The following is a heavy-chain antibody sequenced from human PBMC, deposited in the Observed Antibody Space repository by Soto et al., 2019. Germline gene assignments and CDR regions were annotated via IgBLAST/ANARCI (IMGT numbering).Heavy chain of an antibody. Sequence: GGALRLSCSASGFIFGRSAMTWVRQAPGKGLEWVSSITSGGDSTYYADSVKGRSTISRDNSKNTLYLQMNSLRVEDTAVYYCARVGISGKRSAMDVWGQGTTVTVSS. CDR2: ITSGGDST. D-gene: IGHD1-20*01. J-gene: IGHJ6*02. CDR3: ARVGISGKRSAMDV. CDR1: GFIFGRSA. V-gene: IGHV3-23*01.